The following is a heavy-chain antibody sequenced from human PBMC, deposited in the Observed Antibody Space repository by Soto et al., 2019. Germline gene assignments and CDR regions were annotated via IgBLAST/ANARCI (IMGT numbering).Heavy chain of an antibody. D-gene: IGHD3-9*01. CDR1: GFTFSSYA. Sequence: GESLKISCAASGFTFSSYAMSWVRQAPGKGLEWVSAISGSGGSTYYADSVKGRFTISRDNSKNTLYLQMNSLRAEDTAVYYCAKGEYYDILPHYFDYWGQGTLVTVSS. J-gene: IGHJ4*02. CDR3: AKGEYYDILPHYFDY. CDR2: ISGSGGST. V-gene: IGHV3-23*01.